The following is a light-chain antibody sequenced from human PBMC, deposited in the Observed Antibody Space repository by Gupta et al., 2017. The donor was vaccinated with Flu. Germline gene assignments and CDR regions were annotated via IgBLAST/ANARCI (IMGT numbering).Light chain of an antibody. CDR2: AAS. Sequence: GDRVTITCRARQGIRNDLGWFQQKPGKAPKLLIYAASSLQSGVPSRFSGSGSDTDFTLTISSLQPEDFATYYCLQNYNYPRAFGQGTKVEIK. CDR1: QGIRND. V-gene: IGKV1-6*01. CDR3: LQNYNYPRA. J-gene: IGKJ1*01.